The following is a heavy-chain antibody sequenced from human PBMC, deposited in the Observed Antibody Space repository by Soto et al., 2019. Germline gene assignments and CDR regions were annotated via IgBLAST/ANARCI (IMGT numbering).Heavy chain of an antibody. CDR1: GFTFSSYA. CDR2: ISGSGGST. V-gene: IGHV3-23*01. Sequence: GGSLRLSCAASGFTFSSYAMSWVRQAPGKGLEWVSAISGSGGSTYYADSLKGRFTIARDNSKNTLYLQMNSLRAEDTAVYYCAKDSGFYYDNWFDPWGQGTLVTVSS. CDR3: AKDSGFYYDNWFDP. J-gene: IGHJ5*02. D-gene: IGHD3-10*01.